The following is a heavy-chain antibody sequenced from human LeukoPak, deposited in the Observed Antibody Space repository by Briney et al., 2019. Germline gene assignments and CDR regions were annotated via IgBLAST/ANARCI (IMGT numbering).Heavy chain of an antibody. CDR1: GFTFSSYA. CDR2: IYSGGST. Sequence: GGSLRLSCAASGFTFSSYAMSWVRQAPGKGLEWVSVIYSGGSTYYADSVKGRFTISRDNSKNTLYLQMNSLRAEDTAVYYCARDESSYGSFDYWGQGTLVTVSS. J-gene: IGHJ4*02. CDR3: ARDESSYGSFDY. D-gene: IGHD5-18*01. V-gene: IGHV3-66*01.